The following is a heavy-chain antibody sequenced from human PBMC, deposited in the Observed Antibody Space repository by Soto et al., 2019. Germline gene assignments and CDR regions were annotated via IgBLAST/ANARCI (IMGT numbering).Heavy chain of an antibody. CDR3: ARGMYSSSWYAFDY. V-gene: IGHV4-39*01. J-gene: IGHJ4*02. CDR1: GGSISSSSFH. Sequence: PSETLSLTCTVSGGSISSSSFHWGWIRQPPGKGLEWIGSIYYSGGPYYNPSLKSRVSISVDTSKTQFSLKLSSVTAADTAVYYCARGMYSSSWYAFDYWGQGTLVTVS. D-gene: IGHD6-13*01. CDR2: IYYSGGP.